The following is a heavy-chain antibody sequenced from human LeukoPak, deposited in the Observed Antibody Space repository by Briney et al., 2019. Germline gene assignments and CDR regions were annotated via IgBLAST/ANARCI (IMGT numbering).Heavy chain of an antibody. CDR1: GFTVSSNY. CDR3: WFSGHYYYYYYMNV. CDR2: IYSGGST. D-gene: IGHD3-10*01. Sequence: GRSLRLSCAASGFTVSSNYMSWVRQAPGKGLEWVSVIYSGGSTYYADSVKGRFTISRDNSKNTLYLQMNSLRAEDTAVYYCWFSGHYYYYYYMNVWGKGTTVTVSS. V-gene: IGHV3-53*01. J-gene: IGHJ6*03.